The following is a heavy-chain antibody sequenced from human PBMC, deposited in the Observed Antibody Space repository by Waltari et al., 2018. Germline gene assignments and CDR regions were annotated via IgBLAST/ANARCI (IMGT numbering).Heavy chain of an antibody. CDR3: AKIKGVAGAFDY. V-gene: IGHV3-23*01. Sequence: EVQLLESGGGLVQPGGSLRLSCAASGFTFSSYAMSWVRQAPGKGLEWVSVISGSGGSTYYADSVKGRFTISRDNSKNTLYLQMNSLRAEDTAVYYCAKIKGVAGAFDYWGQGTLVTVSS. J-gene: IGHJ4*02. CDR2: ISGSGGST. D-gene: IGHD2-15*01. CDR1: GFTFSSYA.